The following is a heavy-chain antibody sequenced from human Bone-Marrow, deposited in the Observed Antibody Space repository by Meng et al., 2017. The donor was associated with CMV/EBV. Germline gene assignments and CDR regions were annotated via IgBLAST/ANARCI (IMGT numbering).Heavy chain of an antibody. CDR2: IYYSGST. CDR1: GGSISSSSYY. CDR3: ARDGEPF. V-gene: IGHV4-39*07. J-gene: IGHJ3*01. Sequence: SETLSLTFTVSGGSISSSSYYWGWIRQPPGKGLEWIGSIYYSGSTYYNPSLKSRVTISVDTSKNQFSLKLISVTAADTAVYYFARDGEPFWGQGTMVTVSS. D-gene: IGHD1-14*01.